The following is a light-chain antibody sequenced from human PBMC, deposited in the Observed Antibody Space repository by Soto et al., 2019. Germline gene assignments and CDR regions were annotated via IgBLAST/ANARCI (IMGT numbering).Light chain of an antibody. CDR3: QKFYCPPPT. CDR1: QSVLYSSNNKNY. V-gene: IGKV4-1*01. CDR2: WAS. Sequence: DIVMTQSPDSLAVSLGERATINCKSSQSVLYSSNNKNYLAWYQQKPGQPPKLLIYWASTRESGVPDRFSGGGLGKVFTLPTSALQAEDVAFFSYQKFYCPPPTSGKGTKVKIK. J-gene: IGKJ1*01.